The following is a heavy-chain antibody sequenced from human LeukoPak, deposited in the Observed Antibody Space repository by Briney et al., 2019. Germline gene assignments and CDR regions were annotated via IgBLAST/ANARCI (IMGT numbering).Heavy chain of an antibody. CDR2: INPNGGGT. CDR3: AREGDDTTFDY. CDR1: GYTFTANY. D-gene: IGHD3-22*01. V-gene: IGHV1-2*04. J-gene: IGHJ4*02. Sequence: ASVKVSCKASGYTFTANYIHWVRQAPGQGLEWMGWINPNGGGTHYVQKFQGWVTLTRDTSISTLYMELSSQKSDDTAVYYCAREGDDTTFDYWGQGTLVTVSS.